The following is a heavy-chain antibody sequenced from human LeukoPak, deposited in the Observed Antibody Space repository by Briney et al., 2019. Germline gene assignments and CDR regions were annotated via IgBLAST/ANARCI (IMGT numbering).Heavy chain of an antibody. CDR2: ISSSGSTI. D-gene: IGHD1-26*01. CDR3: AREYSGSYYAGAFDI. J-gene: IGHJ3*02. Sequence: GGSLRLSCAASGFTFSDYYMSWIRQAPGKGLEWVSYISSSGSTIYYADSVKGRFTISRDNAKNSLYLQMNSVRAEDTAVYYCAREYSGSYYAGAFDIWGQGTMVTVSS. CDR1: GFTFSDYY. V-gene: IGHV3-11*04.